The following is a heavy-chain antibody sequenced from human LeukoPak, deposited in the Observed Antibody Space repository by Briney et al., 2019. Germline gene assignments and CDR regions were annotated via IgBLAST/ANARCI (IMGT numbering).Heavy chain of an antibody. Sequence: GGSLRLSCAASGFSFSSYSMNWVRQAPGKGLEWVSYISSSRSTIYYADSVKGRFTISRDNAKNSLYLQMSSLRPEGTALYYCVKDKHRDGYTYGVYDSWGQGTLITVSS. CDR2: ISSSRSTI. D-gene: IGHD5-12*01. CDR1: GFSFSSYS. J-gene: IGHJ5*01. V-gene: IGHV3-48*01. CDR3: VKDKHRDGYTYGVYDS.